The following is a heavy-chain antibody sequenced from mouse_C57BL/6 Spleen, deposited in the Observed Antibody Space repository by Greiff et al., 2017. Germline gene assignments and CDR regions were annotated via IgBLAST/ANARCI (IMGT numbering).Heavy chain of an antibody. CDR1: GYTFASYW. Sequence: QVQLQQPGAELVKPGASVKLSCKASGYTFASYWMHWVKQRPGRGLEWIGRIEPNSGGTKYNEKFKSKATLTVDKPSSTAYMQLSSLTSEDSAVYYCASSEDVYSAWFAYWGQGTLVTVSA. J-gene: IGHJ3*01. CDR2: IEPNSGGT. CDR3: ASSEDVYSAWFAY. V-gene: IGHV1-72*01.